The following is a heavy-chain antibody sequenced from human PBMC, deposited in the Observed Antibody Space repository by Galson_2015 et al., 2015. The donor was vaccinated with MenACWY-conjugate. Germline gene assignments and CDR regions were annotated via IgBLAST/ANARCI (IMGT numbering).Heavy chain of an antibody. J-gene: IGHJ5*02. CDR2: INHSGST. CDR3: ARGGIAAAGFRKHNNWFDP. D-gene: IGHD6-13*01. CDR1: GGSISSSSYY. V-gene: IGHV4-39*07. Sequence: ETLSLTCTVSGGSISSSSYYWGWIRQPPGKGLEWIGEINHSGSTNYNPSLKSRVTISVDTSKNQFSLKLSSVTAADTAVCYCARGGIAAAGFRKHNNWFDPWGQGTLVTVSS.